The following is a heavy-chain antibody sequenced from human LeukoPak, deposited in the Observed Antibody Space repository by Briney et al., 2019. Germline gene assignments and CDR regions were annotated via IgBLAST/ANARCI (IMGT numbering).Heavy chain of an antibody. CDR1: GFTFSSYA. CDR2: ISGSGGST. J-gene: IGHJ5*02. V-gene: IGHV3-23*01. D-gene: IGHD3-10*01. Sequence: PGGSLRLSCAASGFTFSSYAMSWVRQAPGKGLEWVSAISGSGGSTYYADSVKGWFTISRDNSKNTLYLQMNSLRAEDTAVYYCAKEARMVRGVPLNWFDPWGQGTLVTVSS. CDR3: AKEARMVRGVPLNWFDP.